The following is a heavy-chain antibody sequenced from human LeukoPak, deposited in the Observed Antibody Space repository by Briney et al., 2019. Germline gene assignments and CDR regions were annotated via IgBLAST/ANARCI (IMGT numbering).Heavy chain of an antibody. CDR1: GGSISSGSYY. Sequence: SETLSLTCTVSGGSISSGSYYWSWIRQHAGKGLEWIGRIYTSGSTNYNPSLRSRVTISVDTSKNQFSLKLSSVTAADTAVYYCARVTPSAYCSGGSCYPNFDYWGQGTLVTVSS. V-gene: IGHV4-61*02. CDR3: ARVTPSAYCSGGSCYPNFDY. J-gene: IGHJ4*02. CDR2: IYTSGST. D-gene: IGHD2-15*01.